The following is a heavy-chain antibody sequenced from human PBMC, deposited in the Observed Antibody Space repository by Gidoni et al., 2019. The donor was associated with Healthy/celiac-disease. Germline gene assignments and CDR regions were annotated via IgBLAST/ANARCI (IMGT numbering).Heavy chain of an antibody. Sequence: EVQLVESGGGFVPPGGSLRRSCAASGFTFSSYAMNWVRQAPGKGLGWVSAISGSGGSTYYADSVKCRFTISRDNSKNTLYLQMNSLRAEETAVYYCAKDPRHFVVVTATEWYFDLWGRGTLVTVSS. CDR1: GFTFSSYA. D-gene: IGHD2-21*02. CDR3: AKDPRHFVVVTATEWYFDL. V-gene: IGHV3-23*04. J-gene: IGHJ2*01. CDR2: ISGSGGST.